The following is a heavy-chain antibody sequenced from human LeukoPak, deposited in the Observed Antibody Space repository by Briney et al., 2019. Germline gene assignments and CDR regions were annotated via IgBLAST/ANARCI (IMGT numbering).Heavy chain of an antibody. D-gene: IGHD6-25*01. CDR3: AREASARASRRGWFDP. V-gene: IGHV1-2*02. CDR1: GYTFTGYY. J-gene: IGHJ5*02. CDR2: INPNSGGT. Sequence: ASVKVSCKASGYTFTGYYTHWVRQAPGQGLEWMGWINPNSGGTNYAQKFQGRVTMTRDTSISTAYMELSRLRSDDTAVYYCAREASARASRRGWFDPWGQGTLVTVSS.